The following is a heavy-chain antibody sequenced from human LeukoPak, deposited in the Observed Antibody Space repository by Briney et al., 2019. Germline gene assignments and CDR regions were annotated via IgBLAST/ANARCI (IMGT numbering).Heavy chain of an antibody. CDR3: ARDICSGPSCYSREPLDI. CDR2: ISSFNGNT. Sequence: ASVKVSCKTSGYIFTSSGVSWVRLAPGQGLEWMGWISSFNGNTNYAQGLQGRVSMTIDTSTSTAYMDLRSLRSDDTAVYYCARDICSGPSCYSREPLDIWGQGTMVTVSS. D-gene: IGHD2-15*01. V-gene: IGHV1-18*01. J-gene: IGHJ3*02. CDR1: GYIFTSSG.